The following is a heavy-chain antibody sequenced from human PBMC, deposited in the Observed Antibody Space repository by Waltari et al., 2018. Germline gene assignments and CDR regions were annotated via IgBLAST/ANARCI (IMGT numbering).Heavy chain of an antibody. Sequence: QVQLVESGGGVVQPGRSLRLSCAASGFTFSTSGLHWVRQAPGKGLEGVAVIWYDGSNKYYADSVKGRFTISRDNSKNTLYLQMNSLRAEDTAMYYCAKESGSYRGIDAFDIWGQGTMVTVSS. CDR1: GFTFSTSG. J-gene: IGHJ3*02. D-gene: IGHD3-16*02. CDR2: IWYDGSNK. CDR3: AKESGSYRGIDAFDI. V-gene: IGHV3-30*18.